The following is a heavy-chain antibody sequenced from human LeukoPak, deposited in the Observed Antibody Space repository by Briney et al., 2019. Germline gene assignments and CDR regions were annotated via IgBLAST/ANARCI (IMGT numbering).Heavy chain of an antibody. D-gene: IGHD3-22*01. Sequence: PRGSLRLSCAASGFTFSSYWMHWVRQAPGKGLVWVSRINSDGSSTSYADSVKGRFTISRDNAKNTLYLQMNSLRAEDTAVYYCATSSGHYLDFDYWGQGTLVTVSS. J-gene: IGHJ4*02. CDR2: INSDGSST. CDR3: ATSSGHYLDFDY. CDR1: GFTFSSYW. V-gene: IGHV3-74*01.